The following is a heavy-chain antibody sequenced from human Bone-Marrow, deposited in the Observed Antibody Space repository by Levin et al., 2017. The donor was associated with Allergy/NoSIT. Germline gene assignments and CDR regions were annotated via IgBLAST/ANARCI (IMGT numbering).Heavy chain of an antibody. CDR1: GFTFSTYG. V-gene: IGHV3-30*18. D-gene: IGHD6-19*01. Sequence: GESLKISCAASGFTFSTYGMQWVRQAPGKGLEWVAVISYDGGVQYYAASVEGRFTISRDNSKNTLYLQMNSLGLEDTGVYYGAKENQPKISNGWPFDYWGQGTLVTVSS. CDR3: AKENQPKISNGWPFDY. CDR2: ISYDGGVQ. J-gene: IGHJ4*02.